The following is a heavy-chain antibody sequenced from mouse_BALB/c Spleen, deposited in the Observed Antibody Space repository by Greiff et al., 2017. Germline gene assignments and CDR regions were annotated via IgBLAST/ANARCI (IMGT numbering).Heavy chain of an antibody. J-gene: IGHJ1*01. V-gene: IGHV3-2*02. Sequence: EVKLVESGPGLVKPSQSLSLTCTVTGYSITSDYAWNWIRQFPGNKLEWMGYISYSGSTSYNPSLKSRISITRDTSKNQFFLQLNSVTTEDTATYYCARLSISYWYFDVWGAGTTVTVSS. CDR1: GYSITSDYA. CDR3: ARLSISYWYFDV. D-gene: IGHD6-2*01. CDR2: ISYSGST.